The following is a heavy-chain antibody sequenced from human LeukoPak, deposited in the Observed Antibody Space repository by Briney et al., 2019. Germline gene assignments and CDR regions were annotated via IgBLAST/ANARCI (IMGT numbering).Heavy chain of an antibody. V-gene: IGHV3-20*04. CDR2: INWSGGST. J-gene: IGHJ4*02. CDR1: GFGFGDHG. Sequence: GGSLRPSCSASGFGFGDHGMSWVRQVPGKGLEWVSGINWSGGSTGYADPVRGRFTISRDNAKNSLYLQMDSLTAEDTALYYCARAPITSPFYFDHWGQGTLVTVSS. D-gene: IGHD2-2*01. CDR3: ARAPITSPFYFDH.